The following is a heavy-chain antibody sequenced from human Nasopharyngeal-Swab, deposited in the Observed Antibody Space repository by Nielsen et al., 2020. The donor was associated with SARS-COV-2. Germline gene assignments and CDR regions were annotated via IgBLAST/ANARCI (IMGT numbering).Heavy chain of an antibody. V-gene: IGHV1-3*01. Sequence: WVPQAPGQRREWMGWINAGNGNTKYSQKFQGRVTITRDTSASTAYMELSSLRSEDTAVYYCARDTGDCRGGSCYPGRFDPWGQGTLVTVSS. CDR3: ARDTGDCRGGSCYPGRFDP. CDR2: INAGNGNT. D-gene: IGHD2-15*01. J-gene: IGHJ5*02.